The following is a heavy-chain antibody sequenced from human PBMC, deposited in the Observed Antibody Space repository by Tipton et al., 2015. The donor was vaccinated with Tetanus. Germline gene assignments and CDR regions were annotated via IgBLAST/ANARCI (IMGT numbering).Heavy chain of an antibody. Sequence: TLSLTCAVFGGSISSYYWSWIRQPPGKGLEWIGYIYYSGSTNYNPSLKSRVTISVDTSKNQFSLKLSSVTAADTAVYYCAREVAAPGTNWFDPWGQGTLVTVSS. V-gene: IGHV4-59*01. CDR2: IYYSGST. J-gene: IGHJ5*02. D-gene: IGHD6-13*01. CDR3: AREVAAPGTNWFDP. CDR1: GGSISSYY.